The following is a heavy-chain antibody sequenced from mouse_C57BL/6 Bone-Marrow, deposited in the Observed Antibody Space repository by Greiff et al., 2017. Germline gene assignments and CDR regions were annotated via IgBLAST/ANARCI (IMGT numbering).Heavy chain of an antibody. V-gene: IGHV1-50*01. Sequence: VKLQQPGAELVKPGASVKLSCKASGYTFTSYWMQWVKQRPGQGLEWIGEIDPSDSYTNYNQKFKGKATLTVDTSSSTAYMQLSSLTSEDSAVYYCAREEVHFDYWGQGTTLTVSS. J-gene: IGHJ2*01. CDR3: AREEVHFDY. CDR1: GYTFTSYW. CDR2: IDPSDSYT.